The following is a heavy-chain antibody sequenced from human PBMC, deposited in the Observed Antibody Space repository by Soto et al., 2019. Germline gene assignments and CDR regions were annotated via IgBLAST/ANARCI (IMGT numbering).Heavy chain of an antibody. CDR1: GYTFTSYD. Sequence: QVQLVQSGAEVKKPGASVKVSCKASGYTFTSYDINWVRQATGQGLEWMGWMNPNSGNTGYAKKFQGRVTMTRNTSISTAYMELSSLRSEDTAVYYCASPARNSDFWSGYSFDIWGQGTMVTVSS. V-gene: IGHV1-8*01. J-gene: IGHJ3*02. CDR2: MNPNSGNT. CDR3: ASPARNSDFWSGYSFDI. D-gene: IGHD3-3*01.